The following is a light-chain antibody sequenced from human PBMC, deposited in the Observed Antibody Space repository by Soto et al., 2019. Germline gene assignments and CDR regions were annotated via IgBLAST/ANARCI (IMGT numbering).Light chain of an antibody. Sequence: EIVLTQSPATLSLSPGERATLSCRASQSVSSYLAWYQQKPGQAPRLLIYDASNRATGIPARFSGSGSGTDFTLTISSLEPEDFAVYYCQQRSNWPPFTFGQGTRLA. J-gene: IGKJ5*01. CDR2: DAS. CDR3: QQRSNWPPFT. V-gene: IGKV3-11*01. CDR1: QSVSSY.